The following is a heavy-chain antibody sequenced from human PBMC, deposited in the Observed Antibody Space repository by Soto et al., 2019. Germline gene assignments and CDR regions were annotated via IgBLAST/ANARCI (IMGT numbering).Heavy chain of an antibody. CDR2: IYYSGST. CDR1: GGSISSGGYY. CDR3: ERAWGTASSNGMDV. Sequence: QVQLQESGPGLVKPSQTLSLTCTVSGGSISSGGYYWSWIRQHPGKGLEWIGYIYYSGSTYYNPSLVSRVTISVDMSKNQFSLELSSVTDADTAVYYCERAWGTASSNGMDVWGQGTTVTVSS. V-gene: IGHV4-31*03. J-gene: IGHJ6*02. D-gene: IGHD5-18*01.